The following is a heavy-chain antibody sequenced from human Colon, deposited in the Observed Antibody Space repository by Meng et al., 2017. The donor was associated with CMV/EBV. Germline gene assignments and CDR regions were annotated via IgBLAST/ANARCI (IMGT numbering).Heavy chain of an antibody. CDR1: GYSFTGYY. CDR2: VNSQSGGT. CDR3: ARDGSVKQWSGAFDI. Sequence: ASVKVSCKASGYSFTGYYIHWVRQAPGQGLEWMGWVNSQSGGTDCTQKFQGRVTMTRDTSISTAYMELSGLRSDDTAVYYCARDGSVKQWSGAFDIWGQGTMVTVSS. J-gene: IGHJ3*02. D-gene: IGHD3-3*01. V-gene: IGHV1-2*02.